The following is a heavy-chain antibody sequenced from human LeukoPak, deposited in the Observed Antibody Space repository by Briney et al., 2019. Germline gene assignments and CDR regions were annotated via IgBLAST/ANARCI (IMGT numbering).Heavy chain of an antibody. Sequence: WGSHRLSCAASGFSFSDAWMSWVRQIPGKGLEWVGRIESKTDGGTTDYAVPVKGRFTISRDDSTNTLYLQMNSLKSEDTAVYYCTTYGSGRKFDYWGQGILVTVSS. J-gene: IGHJ4*02. D-gene: IGHD3-10*01. V-gene: IGHV3-15*04. CDR3: TTYGSGRKFDY. CDR2: IESKTDGGTT. CDR1: GFSFSDAW.